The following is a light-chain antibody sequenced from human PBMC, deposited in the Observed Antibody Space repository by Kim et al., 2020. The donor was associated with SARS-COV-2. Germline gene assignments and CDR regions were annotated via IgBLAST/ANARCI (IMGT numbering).Light chain of an antibody. J-gene: IGKJ4*01. V-gene: IGKV1-39*01. CDR2: AAS. CDR1: QSINAY. Sequence: DIQMTQSPSSLAASVGDRVTITCRASQSINAYLNWYQQKPGKAPKLLIYAASTLQSGVPSMFSGSGSGTDFTLTISSLQPEDFATYYCQQSHTAPLLTFGGGTKLEI. CDR3: QQSHTAPLLT.